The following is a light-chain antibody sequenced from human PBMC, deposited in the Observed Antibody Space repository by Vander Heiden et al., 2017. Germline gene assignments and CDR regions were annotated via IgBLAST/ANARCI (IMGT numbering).Light chain of an antibody. J-gene: IGKJ1*01. CDR1: QSISNN. Sequence: EIVMTQSPATLSVSPGERATLSSAASQSISNNLVWYQQKPGQAPRLLIYGASTRATGIPARFRCRGAGTEFTLTISSLQSEDFAVYYCQPYKIWPPWTFGQGTKVEIK. CDR2: GAS. V-gene: IGKV3-15*01. CDR3: QPYKIWPPWT.